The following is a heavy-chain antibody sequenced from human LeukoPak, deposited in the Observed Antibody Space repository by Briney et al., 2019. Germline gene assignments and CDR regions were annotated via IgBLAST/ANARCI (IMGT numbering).Heavy chain of an antibody. CDR2: INSDGSST. CDR1: GFTVSSNS. V-gene: IGHV3-74*01. J-gene: IGHJ4*02. D-gene: IGHD3-22*01. Sequence: GGSLRLSCTVSGFTVSSNSMSWVRQAPGKGLVWVSRINSDGSSTSYADSVKGRFTISRDNAKNTLYLQMNSLRAEDTAVYYCAREGYYYDSSFDYWGQGTLVTVSS. CDR3: AREGYYYDSSFDY.